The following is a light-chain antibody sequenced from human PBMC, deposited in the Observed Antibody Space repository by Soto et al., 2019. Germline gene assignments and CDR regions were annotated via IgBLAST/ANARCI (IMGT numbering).Light chain of an antibody. V-gene: IGLV1-51*01. J-gene: IGLJ3*02. CDR3: GTWDGSLSAWV. Sequence: QSVLMQPPSVSAAPGQKVTISCSGSSSNIGNNYVSWYQQLPGTAPKLLIYDNNKRPSGIPDRFSGSKSVTSATLGITGLQTGDEADYYCGTWDGSLSAWVFGGGTKLTVL. CDR1: SSNIGNNY. CDR2: DNN.